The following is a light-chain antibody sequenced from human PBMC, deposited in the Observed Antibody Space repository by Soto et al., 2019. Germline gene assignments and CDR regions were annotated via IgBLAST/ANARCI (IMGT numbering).Light chain of an antibody. CDR1: QDICXL. V-gene: IGKV1-6*02. CDR3: LQDYNSPIT. Sequence: AIQLTQSPSSLSASVGDRITIIFRARQDICXLLGWFQHKPGKAPKLLIYAASILQTGVPSRFSGSGSGSAFSLTITSLQPEDFATYYCLQDYNSPITFGQGTRLEIK. CDR2: AAS. J-gene: IGKJ5*01.